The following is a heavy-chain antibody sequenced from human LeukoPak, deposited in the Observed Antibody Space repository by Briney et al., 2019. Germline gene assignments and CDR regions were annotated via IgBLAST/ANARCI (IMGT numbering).Heavy chain of an antibody. CDR3: ARDPYSGGYGAYYYYYMDV. CDR2: ITTSSSYM. V-gene: IGHV3-21*01. D-gene: IGHD6-19*01. CDR1: GFTFSAYN. J-gene: IGHJ6*03. Sequence: GGSLRPSCAASGFTFSAYNMNWVRRTPGKGLEWVSSITTSSSYMFYADLVRGRFTVSRDNAENSLYLQMNSLIDEDTAVYYCARDPYSGGYGAYYYYYMDVWGKGTTVTVSS.